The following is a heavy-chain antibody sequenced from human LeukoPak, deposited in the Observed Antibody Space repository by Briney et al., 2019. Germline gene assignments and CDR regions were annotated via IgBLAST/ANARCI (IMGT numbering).Heavy chain of an antibody. V-gene: IGHV3-21*01. CDR3: AIDLSRYYYGMDV. J-gene: IGHJ6*02. CDR2: ISSSSSYI. D-gene: IGHD3-3*02. Sequence: GGSLRLSCAASGFTFSSYSMAWVRQAPGKGLEWVSSISSSSSYIYYADSVKGRFTISRDNAKNSLYLQMNSLRAEDTAVYYCAIDLSRYYYGMDVWGQGTTVTVSS. CDR1: GFTFSSYS.